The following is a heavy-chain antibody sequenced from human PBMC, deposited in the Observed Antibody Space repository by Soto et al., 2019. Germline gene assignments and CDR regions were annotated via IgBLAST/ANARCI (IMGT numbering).Heavy chain of an antibody. CDR3: ARGEDAFFYYGLDV. J-gene: IGHJ6*02. V-gene: IGHV4-59*01. CDR2: IYDAGISGYTPST. Sequence: SETLSLTCTVSGGSITSSYWSWIRRPPGKGLEWIAYIYDAGISGYTPSTSYNPSLKSRVTMSVDTSKNQFSLRLTSVTAADAAVYYCARGEDAFFYYGLDVWGQGITVTSP. CDR1: GGSITSSY.